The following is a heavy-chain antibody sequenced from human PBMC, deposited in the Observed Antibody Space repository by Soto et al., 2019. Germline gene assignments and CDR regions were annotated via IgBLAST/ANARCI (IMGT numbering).Heavy chain of an antibody. D-gene: IGHD3-16*01. CDR2: ISGSGGST. J-gene: IGHJ6*02. CDR3: AKVEGSRLGELWSFYYYYGMDV. CDR1: GFTFSSYA. V-gene: IGHV3-23*01. Sequence: RLSCAASGFTFSSYAMSWVRQAPGKGLEWVSAISGSGGSTYYADSVKGRFTISRDNSKNTLYLQMNSLRAEDTAVYYCAKVEGSRLGELWSFYYYYGMDVWGQGTTVTVSS.